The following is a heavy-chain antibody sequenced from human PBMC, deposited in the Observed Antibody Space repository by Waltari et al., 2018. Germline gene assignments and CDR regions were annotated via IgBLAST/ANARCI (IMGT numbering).Heavy chain of an antibody. CDR3: ARLRYSSSSGVDY. CDR2: IYDSGST. D-gene: IGHD6-13*01. J-gene: IGHJ4*02. Sequence: QVQLQESGPGLVKPSETLSLTCAVSGYSISSGYYWGWIRQPPGKGLEWIGSIYDSGSTYYNPSHKSRVTISVDTSKTQFSLKLSSVTAADTAVYYCARLRYSSSSGVDYWGQGTLVTVSS. V-gene: IGHV4-38-2*01. CDR1: GYSISSGYY.